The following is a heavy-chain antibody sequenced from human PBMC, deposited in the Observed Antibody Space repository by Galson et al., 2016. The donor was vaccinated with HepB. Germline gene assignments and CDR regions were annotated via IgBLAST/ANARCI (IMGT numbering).Heavy chain of an antibody. V-gene: IGHV1-69*13. CDR1: GDTFSNYA. J-gene: IGHJ4*02. Sequence: SVKVSCKASGDTFSNYAIAWVRQAPGRGLEWMGGITPIFGTANYAQKFQGRVTITADESTRTAYMKLSSLRSEDTAVYYCARDRGCTICPPPRGEVQKRYYFDSWGQGTLVTVSS. CDR3: ARDRGCTICPPPRGEVQKRYYFDS. D-gene: IGHD2-21*01. CDR2: ITPIFGTA.